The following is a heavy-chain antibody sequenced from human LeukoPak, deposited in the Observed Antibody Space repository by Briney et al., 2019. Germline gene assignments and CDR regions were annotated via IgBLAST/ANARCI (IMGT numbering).Heavy chain of an antibody. CDR2: IKEDGSEK. CDR3: ARMQMDTGYRPFDI. D-gene: IGHD5-24*01. V-gene: IGHV3-7*01. J-gene: IGHJ3*02. CDR1: GFTFPTFW. Sequence: GGSLRLSCAASGFTFPTFWMAWVRQAPGKGLEWVAQIKEDGSEKDYVDSVKGRFTIYRDNAKNSLHLQMNYLGAEDTAVYYCARMQMDTGYRPFDIWGQGTMVAVSS.